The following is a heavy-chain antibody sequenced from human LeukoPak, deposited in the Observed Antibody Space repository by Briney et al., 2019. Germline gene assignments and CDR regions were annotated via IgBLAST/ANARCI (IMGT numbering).Heavy chain of an antibody. V-gene: IGHV3-48*02. J-gene: IGHJ4*02. Sequence: GGSLRLSCAASGFTFSSYSMNWVRQAPGKGLEWVSYISSSSSSTIYYADSVKGRFTISRDNAKDSLYLQMNSLRDEDTAVYYCARSGGLYSSGDYWGQGTLVTVSS. CDR3: ARSGGLYSSGDY. D-gene: IGHD6-25*01. CDR1: GFTFSSYS. CDR2: ISSSSSSTI.